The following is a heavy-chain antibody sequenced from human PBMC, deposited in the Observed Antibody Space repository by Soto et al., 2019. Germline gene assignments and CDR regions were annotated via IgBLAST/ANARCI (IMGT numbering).Heavy chain of an antibody. CDR3: AKRGQWLGGWFDP. D-gene: IGHD6-19*01. J-gene: IGHJ5*02. Sequence: ETLSLTCAVYGGSFSGYYWSWIRQSPGKGLEWIGEINHSGSTNYNPSLKSRVTISVDTSKNQFSLKLSSVTAADTAVYYCAKRGQWLGGWFDPWGQGTLVTVSS. V-gene: IGHV4-34*01. CDR2: INHSGST. CDR1: GGSFSGYY.